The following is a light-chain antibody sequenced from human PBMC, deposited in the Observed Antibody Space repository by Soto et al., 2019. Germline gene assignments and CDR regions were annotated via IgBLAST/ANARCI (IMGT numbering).Light chain of an antibody. CDR1: STDVGSYNL. J-gene: IGLJ1*01. CDR3: CSYAGSSTLYV. V-gene: IGLV2-23*02. CDR2: EVS. Sequence: QSVLTQPASVSGSPGQSITISCTGTSTDVGSYNLVSWYQQHPGKAPKLVIYEVSKWPSGVFNRFSGSKSGNTASLTISGLQAEDEADYYCCSYAGSSTLYVFGTGTKVTV.